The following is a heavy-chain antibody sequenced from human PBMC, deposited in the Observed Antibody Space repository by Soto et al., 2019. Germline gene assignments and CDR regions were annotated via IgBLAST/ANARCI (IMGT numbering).Heavy chain of an antibody. CDR2: IYYSGST. Sequence: SETLSLTCTVSGGSISSGGYYWSWIRQHPGKGLEWIGYIYYSGSTYYNPSLKSRVTISVDTSKNQYSLKLSSVTAADTAVYYCARGGRRSPGMDVWGQGTTVTVSS. V-gene: IGHV4-31*03. CDR1: GGSISSGGYY. J-gene: IGHJ6*02. CDR3: ARGGRRSPGMDV.